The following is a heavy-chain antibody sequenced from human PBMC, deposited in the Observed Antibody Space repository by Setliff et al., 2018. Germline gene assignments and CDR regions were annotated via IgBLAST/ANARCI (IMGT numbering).Heavy chain of an antibody. CDR1: GFSFSIFW. D-gene: IGHD3-16*01. J-gene: IGHJ4*02. CDR2: IKQDGSEK. CDR3: ARDRGGGLYDY. Sequence: GGSLRLSCAGSGFSFSIFWMSWVRQAPGKGLEWVATIKQDGSEKFYVDSVKGRFTISRDNAKKSLYLQMDSLRVEDTAMYFCARDRGGGLYDYWGRGTLVTVS. V-gene: IGHV3-7*01.